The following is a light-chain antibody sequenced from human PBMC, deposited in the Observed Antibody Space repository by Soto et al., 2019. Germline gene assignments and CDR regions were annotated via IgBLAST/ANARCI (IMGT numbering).Light chain of an antibody. V-gene: IGKV3-15*01. J-gene: IGKJ3*01. CDR3: QQRSNWPGT. CDR2: GAS. CDR1: QSVSTK. Sequence: EILMTQSPATLSVSPGETATLSCRASQSVSTKLAWYQQKPGQAPRLLINGASTRATGVPARFSGWGSGTEFTLTISSLQSEDFAVYYCQQRSNWPGTFGPGTKVDIK.